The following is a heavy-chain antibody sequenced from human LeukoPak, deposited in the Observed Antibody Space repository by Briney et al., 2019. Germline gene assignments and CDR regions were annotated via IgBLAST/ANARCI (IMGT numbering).Heavy chain of an antibody. CDR1: GYTFTSYD. D-gene: IGHD5-24*01. V-gene: IGHV1-8*01. CDR3: ARVKRWLQLQPFDY. J-gene: IGHJ4*02. Sequence: ASVKVSCKASGYTFTSYDINWVRQATGQGLEWMGWMNPNSGNTGYAQKFQGRVTMTRNTFISTAYMELSSLRSEDTAVYYCARVKRWLQLQPFDYWGQGTLVTVSS. CDR2: MNPNSGNT.